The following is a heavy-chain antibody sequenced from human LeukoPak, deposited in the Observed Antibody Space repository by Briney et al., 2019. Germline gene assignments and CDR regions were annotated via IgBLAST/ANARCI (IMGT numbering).Heavy chain of an antibody. D-gene: IGHD3-10*01. CDR2: IISDGSST. Sequence: WSLRLSCVASGFTFSSHRMVWVRQAPGKGLVWVSRIISDGSSTNYADSVQGRFTISRDNAKNTLYLQMNSLRAEDTAVYYCARVGGSYGIDHWGQGTLVTVSS. V-gene: IGHV3-74*01. CDR1: GFTFSSHR. J-gene: IGHJ4*02. CDR3: ARVGGSYGIDH.